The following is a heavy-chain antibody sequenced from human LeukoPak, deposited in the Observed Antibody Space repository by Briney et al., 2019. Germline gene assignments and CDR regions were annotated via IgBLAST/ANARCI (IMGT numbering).Heavy chain of an antibody. D-gene: IGHD6-6*01. J-gene: IGHJ6*03. Sequence: SETLSLTCAVYGGSFSGYYWSWIRQPPGKGLEWIGEINHSGSTNYNPSLKSRVTISVDTSKNQFSLKLSSVTAADTAAYYCASLPPYSSSSKGRYYYMDVWGKGTTVTVSS. CDR1: GGSFSGYY. CDR3: ASLPPYSSSSKGRYYYMDV. CDR2: INHSGST. V-gene: IGHV4-34*01.